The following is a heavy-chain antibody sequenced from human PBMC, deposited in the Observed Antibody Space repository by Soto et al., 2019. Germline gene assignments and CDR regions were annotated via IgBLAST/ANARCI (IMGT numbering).Heavy chain of an antibody. CDR1: GRTFISYA. Sequence: VSMRLSCTASGRTFISYARRWVRKAPGKGLEWVSAISGSSNTIYYADSVKGRFTISRVNSKNTLYLQMNSLRAEDTAVYYCTSARDYYFDNWGQGALVTVSS. V-gene: IGHV3-23*01. J-gene: IGHJ4*02. CDR2: ISGSSNTI. CDR3: TSARDYYFDN.